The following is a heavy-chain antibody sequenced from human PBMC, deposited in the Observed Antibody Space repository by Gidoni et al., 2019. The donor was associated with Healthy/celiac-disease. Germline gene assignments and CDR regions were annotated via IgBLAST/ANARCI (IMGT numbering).Heavy chain of an antibody. D-gene: IGHD2-15*01. CDR3: ARDGGGSYYYMDV. CDR2: IWYDGSNK. Sequence: QVQLVESGGGVVQPGRSLRLSCAASGFTFSSYGMHWVRQAPGKGLEWVAVIWYDGSNKYYSDSVKGRFTISRDNSKNTLYLQMNSLRAEDTAVYYCARDGGGSYYYMDVWGKGTPVTVSS. J-gene: IGHJ6*03. V-gene: IGHV3-33*01. CDR1: GFTFSSYG.